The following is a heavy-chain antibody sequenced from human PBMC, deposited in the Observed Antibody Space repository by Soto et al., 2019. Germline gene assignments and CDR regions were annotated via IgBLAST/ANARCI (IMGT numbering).Heavy chain of an antibody. D-gene: IGHD6-13*01. CDR1: GFTFSSYG. CDR3: ARDCSDSSSWCVDY. Sequence: PGGSLRLSCAASGFTFSSYGMHWVRQAPGKGLEWVAVIWYDGSNKYYADSVKGRFTISRDNSKNTLYLQMNSLRAEDTAVYYCARDCSDSSSWCVDYWGKGTLVTVSS. V-gene: IGHV3-33*01. CDR2: IWYDGSNK. J-gene: IGHJ4*02.